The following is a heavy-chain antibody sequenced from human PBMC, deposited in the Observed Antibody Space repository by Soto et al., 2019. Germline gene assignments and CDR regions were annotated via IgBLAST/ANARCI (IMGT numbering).Heavy chain of an antibody. CDR3: TTDGRIAVAVDYYYGMDV. V-gene: IGHV3-15*01. D-gene: IGHD6-19*01. CDR2: IKSKTDGGTT. Sequence: GGSLRLSCAASGFTFSNAWMSWVRQAPGKGLEWVGRIKSKTDGGTTDYAAPVKGRFTISRDDSKNTLYLQMNSLKTEDTAVYYCTTDGRIAVAVDYYYGMDVWGQGTTVTVSS. CDR1: GFTFSNAW. J-gene: IGHJ6*02.